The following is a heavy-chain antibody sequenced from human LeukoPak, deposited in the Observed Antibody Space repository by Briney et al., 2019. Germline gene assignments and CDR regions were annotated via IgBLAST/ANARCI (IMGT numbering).Heavy chain of an antibody. D-gene: IGHD4-17*01. CDR1: GFTFSSYE. J-gene: IGHJ6*03. CDR2: ISSSGSTI. CDR3: AKDVTTTYYYYYYMDV. Sequence: GGSLRLSCAASGFTFSSYEMNWVRQAPGKGLEWVSYISSSGSTIYYADSVKGRFTISRDNSKNTLYLQMNSLRAEDTAVYYCAKDVTTTYYYYYYMDVWGKGTTVTISS. V-gene: IGHV3-48*03.